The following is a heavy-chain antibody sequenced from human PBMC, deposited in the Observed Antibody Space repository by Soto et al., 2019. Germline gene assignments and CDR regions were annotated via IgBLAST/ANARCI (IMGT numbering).Heavy chain of an antibody. CDR1: GFTFSSYS. Sequence: GGSLSLSCAASGFTFSSYSMNWVRQAPGKGPEWVSYISSSSSTIYYADSVKGRFTISRDNAKNSLYLQMNSLRAEDTAVYYCTRRPYFDYWGQGTLVTVSS. J-gene: IGHJ4*02. CDR3: TRRPYFDY. CDR2: ISSSSSTI. V-gene: IGHV3-48*01.